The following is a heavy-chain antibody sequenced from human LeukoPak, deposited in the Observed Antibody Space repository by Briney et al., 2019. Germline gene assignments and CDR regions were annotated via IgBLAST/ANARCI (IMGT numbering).Heavy chain of an antibody. CDR1: GYTFTGYY. Sequence: ASVKVSCKASGYTFTGYYMHWVRQAPGQGLEWMGWIDPNSGGTNYAQKFQGWVTMTRDTSISTAYMELSRLRSEDTAVYYCARVQWLAPQHYFDYWGQGTLVTVSS. J-gene: IGHJ4*02. D-gene: IGHD6-19*01. CDR3: ARVQWLAPQHYFDY. V-gene: IGHV1-2*04. CDR2: IDPNSGGT.